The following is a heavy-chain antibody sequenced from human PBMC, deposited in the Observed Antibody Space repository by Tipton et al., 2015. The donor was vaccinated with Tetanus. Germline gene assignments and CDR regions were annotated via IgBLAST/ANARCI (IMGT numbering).Heavy chain of an antibody. CDR3: ATGGVTTMGGAFDY. D-gene: IGHD4-23*01. J-gene: IGHJ4*02. CDR2: ISGSGGST. V-gene: IGHV3-23*01. Sequence: SLRLSCAASGFTFSSYAMSWVRQAPGKGLEWVSAISGSGGSTYCADSVKGRFTISRDNSKNTLYLQMNSLRAEDTAVYYCATGGVTTMGGAFDYWGQGTLVTVSS. CDR1: GFTFSSYA.